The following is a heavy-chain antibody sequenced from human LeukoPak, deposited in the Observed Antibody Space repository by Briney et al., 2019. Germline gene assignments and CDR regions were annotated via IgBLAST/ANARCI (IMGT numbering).Heavy chain of an antibody. J-gene: IGHJ4*02. CDR3: ARSFLKYYYDSSGLFDY. CDR2: ISSSGSTI. CDR1: GFTFSSYE. D-gene: IGHD3-22*01. V-gene: IGHV3-48*03. Sequence: PGGSLRLSCAASGFTFSSYEMNWVRQAPGKGLEWVSYISSSGSTIYYADSVKGRFTISRDNAKNSLYLQMNSLRAEDTAVYYCARSFLKYYYDSSGLFDYWGQGTLVTVSP.